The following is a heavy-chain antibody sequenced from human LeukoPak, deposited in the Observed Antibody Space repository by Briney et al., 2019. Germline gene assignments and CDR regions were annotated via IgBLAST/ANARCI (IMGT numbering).Heavy chain of an antibody. D-gene: IGHD6-13*01. CDR3: ARRAVAAADY. CDR1: GYSFTSYW. CDR2: IYPGDSET. Sequence: GESLKISCKGSGYSFTSYWIGRVRHMPGKSLEWMVIIYPGDSETRYSPSFQGQVTISADKSISTAYLQWSSLKASDSAIYYCARRAVAAADYWGQGTLVTVSS. V-gene: IGHV5-51*01. J-gene: IGHJ4*02.